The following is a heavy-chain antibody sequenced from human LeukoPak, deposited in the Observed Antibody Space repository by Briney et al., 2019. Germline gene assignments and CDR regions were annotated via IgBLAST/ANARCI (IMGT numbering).Heavy chain of an antibody. D-gene: IGHD5-18*01. Sequence: GGSLRLSCAASGFTFSSYQMNWVRQAPGKGLQWVSYISSSGSTIYYADSVKGRFTISRDNAKNSLCLQMSSLRAEDTAVYYCTRITTAMDVDYWGQGTLVTVSS. CDR2: ISSSGSTI. V-gene: IGHV3-48*03. J-gene: IGHJ4*02. CDR3: TRITTAMDVDY. CDR1: GFTFSSYQ.